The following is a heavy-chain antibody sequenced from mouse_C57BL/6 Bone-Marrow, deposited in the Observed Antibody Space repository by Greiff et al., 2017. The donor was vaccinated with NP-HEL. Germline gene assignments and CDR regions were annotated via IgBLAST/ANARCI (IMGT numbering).Heavy chain of an antibody. J-gene: IGHJ4*01. CDR2: ISYSGST. Sequence: VQLQQSGPGLAKPSQTLSLTCSVTGYSITSAYWNWIRKFPGNKLEYMGYISYSGSTYYNPSLKSRISITRDTSKNQYYLQLNSVTTEDTATYYCARSYYGSRSSMDYWGQGTSVTVSS. V-gene: IGHV3-8*01. D-gene: IGHD1-1*01. CDR3: ARSYYGSRSSMDY. CDR1: GYSITSAY.